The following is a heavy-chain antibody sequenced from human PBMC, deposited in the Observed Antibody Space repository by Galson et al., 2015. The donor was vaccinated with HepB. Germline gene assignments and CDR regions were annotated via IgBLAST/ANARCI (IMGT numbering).Heavy chain of an antibody. CDR2: ISYDGSNK. CDR3: AKDMVHYYDSSGYDY. J-gene: IGHJ4*02. D-gene: IGHD3-22*01. CDR1: GFTFSSYG. Sequence: SLRLSCAASGFTFSSYGMHWVRQAPGKGLEWVAVISYDGSNKYYADSVKGRFTISRDNSKNTLYPQMNSLRAEDTAVYYCAKDMVHYYDSSGYDYWGQGTLVTVSS. V-gene: IGHV3-30*18.